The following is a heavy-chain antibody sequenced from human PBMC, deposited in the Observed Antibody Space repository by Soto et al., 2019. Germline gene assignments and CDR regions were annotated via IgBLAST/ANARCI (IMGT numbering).Heavy chain of an antibody. V-gene: IGHV2-5*02. CDR1: GFSLSTSGSA. Sequence: QITLKESGPPLVKPTQTLTLTCSFSGFSLSTSGSAVGWIRQPPGKALECLALIYWDDNKRYSPSLKSRLTITKDTSKNQVVFIMINMDLLDTATYYCAPHHSFGYYFVDYWGQGTLVTVSS. D-gene: IGHD3-22*01. CDR3: APHHSFGYYFVDY. CDR2: IYWDDNK. J-gene: IGHJ4*02.